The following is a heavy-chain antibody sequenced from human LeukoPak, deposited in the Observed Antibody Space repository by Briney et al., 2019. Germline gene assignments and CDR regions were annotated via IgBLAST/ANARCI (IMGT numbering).Heavy chain of an antibody. CDR3: ARDGDGDYVRY. CDR1: GGSISSGGYY. J-gene: IGHJ4*02. D-gene: IGHD2-21*02. V-gene: IGHV4-30-2*01. Sequence: SQTLSLTCTVSGGSISSGGYYWSWIRQPPGKGLEWIGYIYHSGSTYYNPSLKSRVTISVDRSKNQFSLKLSSVTAADTAVYYCARDGDGDYVRYWGQGTLVTVSS. CDR2: IYHSGST.